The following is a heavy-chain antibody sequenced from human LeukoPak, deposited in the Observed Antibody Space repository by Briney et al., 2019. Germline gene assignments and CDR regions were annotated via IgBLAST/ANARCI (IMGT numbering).Heavy chain of an antibody. Sequence: ASVKLSCKASGYTFTSYAISWVRQAPAQGLELMGWISAYNDNTNYAQKLQGSVTMTTDTSTTTAYMELRSLRSDDAAVYDCARPHADGGDNDAFDIWVQGTMVTV. J-gene: IGHJ3*02. D-gene: IGHD5-24*01. CDR1: GYTFTSYA. CDR3: ARPHADGGDNDAFDI. CDR2: ISAYNDNT. V-gene: IGHV1-18*04.